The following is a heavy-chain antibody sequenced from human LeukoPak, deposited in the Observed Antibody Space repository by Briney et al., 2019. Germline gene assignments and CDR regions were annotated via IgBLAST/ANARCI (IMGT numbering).Heavy chain of an antibody. CDR2: IYTSGST. CDR1: GGSISSGSYY. V-gene: IGHV4-61*02. CDR3: ARDVGEKYVKEFDY. Sequence: SETLSLTCTVSGGSISSGSYYWSWIRQPAGKGLEWIGRIYTSGSTNYNPSLKSRVTISVDTSKNQFSLKLSSVTAADTAVYYCARDVGEKYVKEFDYWGQGTLVTVSS. J-gene: IGHJ4*02. D-gene: IGHD3-16*01.